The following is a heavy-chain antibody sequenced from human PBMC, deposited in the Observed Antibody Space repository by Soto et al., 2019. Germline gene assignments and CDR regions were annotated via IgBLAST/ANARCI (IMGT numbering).Heavy chain of an antibody. V-gene: IGHV1-18*01. D-gene: IGHD1-26*01. CDR1: GYTLTSYG. J-gene: IGHJ4*02. CDR3: ARADGSYGPLVY. CDR2: ISPDTGKT. Sequence: QVQLVQSGVEVKKPGASVKVSCKASGYTLTSYGIIWVRQAPRQGLEWMGWISPDTGKTNYAQNLRGRVSMTTDTSTSTAYMELRSLRSDDTALYYCARADGSYGPLVYWGQGTLVTVSS.